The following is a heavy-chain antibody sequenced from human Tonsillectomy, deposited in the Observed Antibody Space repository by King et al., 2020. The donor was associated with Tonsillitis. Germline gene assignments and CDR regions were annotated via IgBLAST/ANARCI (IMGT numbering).Heavy chain of an antibody. D-gene: IGHD6-13*01. CDR3: ARARGKQQLSQPDY. Sequence: VQLVESGGGLVKPGGSLRLSCAASGFTFSIYSMNWVRQAPGKGLEWVSSISSSSSYIYYADSVKGRFTISRDNAKNSLYLQMNSLTAEDTAVYYCARARGKQQLSQPDYWGQGTLVTVSS. V-gene: IGHV3-21*01. CDR1: GFTFSIYS. CDR2: ISSSSSYI. J-gene: IGHJ4*02.